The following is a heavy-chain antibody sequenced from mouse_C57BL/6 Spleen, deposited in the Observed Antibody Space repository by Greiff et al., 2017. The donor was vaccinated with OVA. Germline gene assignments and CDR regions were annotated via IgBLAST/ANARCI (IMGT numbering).Heavy chain of an antibody. Sequence: QVQLQQPGAELVKPGASVKLSCKASGYTFTSYWMHWVKQRPGRGLEWIGRFDPNSGGTKYNEKFKSKATLTVDKPSSTAYMQSSSLTSEDAAVYYCARSERGGTWFAYWGQGTLVTVSA. CDR3: ARSERGGTWFAY. CDR1: GYTFTSYW. CDR2: FDPNSGGT. J-gene: IGHJ3*01. V-gene: IGHV1-72*01.